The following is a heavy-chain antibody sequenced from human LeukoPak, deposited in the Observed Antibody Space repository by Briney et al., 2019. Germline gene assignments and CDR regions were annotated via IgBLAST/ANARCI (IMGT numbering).Heavy chain of an antibody. CDR1: GFTFSSYA. D-gene: IGHD2-21*02. J-gene: IGHJ4*02. CDR3: AKGFNVVVTAMDY. Sequence: GASLRLSCAASGFTFSSYAMSWVRQAPGKGLEWVSAISGSGGSTYYADSVKGRFTISRGNSKNTLYLQMNSLRAEDTAVYYCAKGFNVVVTAMDYWGQGTLVTVSS. V-gene: IGHV3-23*01. CDR2: ISGSGGST.